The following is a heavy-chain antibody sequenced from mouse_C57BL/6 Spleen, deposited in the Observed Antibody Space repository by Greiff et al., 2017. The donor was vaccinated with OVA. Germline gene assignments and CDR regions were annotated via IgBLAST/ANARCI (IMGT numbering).Heavy chain of an antibody. CDR2: IWRGGST. CDR1: GFSLTSYG. Sequence: QAQLQQSGPGLVQPPQSLSITCTVLGFSLTSYGVHWVRQSPGKGLEWPGVIWRGGSTDYNAAFMSRLSITKDNTKSQLFFNMTRLQADDTAIYYCGSYSNFAGFAYWGQGTLVTVSA. D-gene: IGHD2-5*01. CDR3: GSYSNFAGFAY. J-gene: IGHJ3*01. V-gene: IGHV2-5*01.